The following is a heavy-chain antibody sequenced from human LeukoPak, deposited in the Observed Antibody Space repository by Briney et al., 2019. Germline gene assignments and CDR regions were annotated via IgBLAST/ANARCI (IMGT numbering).Heavy chain of an antibody. V-gene: IGHV4-39*01. CDR2: IYYSGST. CDR1: GGSIGSSSYY. D-gene: IGHD3-22*01. Sequence: SETLSLTCTVSGGSIGSSSYYWGWIRQPPGKGLEWIGSIYYSGSTYYNPSLKSRVTISVDTSKNQFSLKLSPVTAADTAVYYCARTRLVLGYYDSSGYSPYWGQGTLVTVSS. CDR3: ARTRLVLGYYDSSGYSPY. J-gene: IGHJ4*02.